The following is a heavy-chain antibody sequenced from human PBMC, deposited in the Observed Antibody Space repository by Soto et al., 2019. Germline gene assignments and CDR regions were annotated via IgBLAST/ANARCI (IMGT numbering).Heavy chain of an antibody. CDR2: ISGSGGST. D-gene: IGHD2-2*01. CDR1: GFTFSSYA. V-gene: IGHV3-23*01. Sequence: GGSLRLSCAASGFTFSSYAMSWVRQAPGKGLEWVSAISGSGGSTYYADSVKGRFTISRDNSKKTLYLQMNSLRAEDTAVYYCAKDRQLGNTKGVVPAAIHYYYYYGMDVWGQGTTVTVSS. J-gene: IGHJ6*02. CDR3: AKDRQLGNTKGVVPAAIHYYYYYGMDV.